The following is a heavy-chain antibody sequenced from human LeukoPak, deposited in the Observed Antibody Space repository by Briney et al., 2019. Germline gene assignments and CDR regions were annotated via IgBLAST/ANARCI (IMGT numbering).Heavy chain of an antibody. J-gene: IGHJ4*02. CDR3: AGETPGAGHFDY. V-gene: IGHV4-59*01. Sequence: PSETLSLTCTVSGGSINYYYWMWIRQPPGKGLEWIGYIYYSGGTHYNPSLKSRVTMLVDTSKNQFSLKLTAVTAADTAVYYCAGETPGAGHFDYWGQGSLVTVSS. CDR2: IYYSGGT. D-gene: IGHD7-27*01. CDR1: GGSINYYY.